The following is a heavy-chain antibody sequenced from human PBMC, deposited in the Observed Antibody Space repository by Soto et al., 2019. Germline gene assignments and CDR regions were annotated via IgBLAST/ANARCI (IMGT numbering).Heavy chain of an antibody. V-gene: IGHV1-2*02. CDR3: ARGSARVVTYYYYYYGMDV. Sequence: SVKVSCKASVYTFTGYYMHMVRQAPGHGLEWMGWINPNSGGTNYAQKFQGRFTMTRDTSISTAYMELSRLRSEDTAVYYGARGSARVVTYYYYYYGMDVWGQGTTVTVSS. D-gene: IGHD3-3*01. J-gene: IGHJ6*02. CDR2: INPNSGGT. CDR1: VYTFTGYY.